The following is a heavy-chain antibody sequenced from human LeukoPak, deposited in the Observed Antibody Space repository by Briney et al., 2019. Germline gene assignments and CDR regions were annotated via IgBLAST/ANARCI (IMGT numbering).Heavy chain of an antibody. Sequence: GGSLRLSCAASGFSFSDYYMSRIRQAPGKGLEWVSSISSSSSYIYYADSVKGRFTVSRDNAKNSLYLQMNSLRAEDTAVYYCAKVDDGSSGSWGQGTLVTVSS. CDR2: ISSSSSYI. CDR1: GFSFSDYY. CDR3: AKVDDGSSGS. J-gene: IGHJ4*02. V-gene: IGHV3-11*06. D-gene: IGHD3-22*01.